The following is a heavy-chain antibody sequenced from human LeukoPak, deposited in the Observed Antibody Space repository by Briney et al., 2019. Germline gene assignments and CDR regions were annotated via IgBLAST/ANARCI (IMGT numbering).Heavy chain of an antibody. CDR2: ISATGAKT. J-gene: IGHJ6*04. CDR3: AKDRDGDFHLYVDV. V-gene: IGHV3-23*01. Sequence: PGGSLRLSCDASGFTFSVYAMSWIRQAPGKGLEWVSLISATGAKTSYADSVKGRFTISRDNSRNLVFLQMHSLRAEDTAVYYSAKDRDGDFHLYVDVWGKGTTVSVSS. D-gene: IGHD4-17*01. CDR1: GFTFSVYA.